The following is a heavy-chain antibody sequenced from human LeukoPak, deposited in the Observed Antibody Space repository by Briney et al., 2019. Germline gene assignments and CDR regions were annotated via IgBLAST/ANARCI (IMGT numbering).Heavy chain of an antibody. CDR2: ISAYNGNT. D-gene: IGHD2-8*01. CDR3: ARDWRKGYCTNGVCPGTTPPRFDY. J-gene: IGHJ4*02. Sequence: ASVKVSCKASGYTFTSYGISWVRQAPGQGLEWMGWISAYNGNTNYAQKRQGRVTMTTDTSTSTAYMELRSLRSDDTGVYYCARDWRKGYCTNGVCPGTTPPRFDYWGQGTLVTVSS. CDR1: GYTFTSYG. V-gene: IGHV1-18*01.